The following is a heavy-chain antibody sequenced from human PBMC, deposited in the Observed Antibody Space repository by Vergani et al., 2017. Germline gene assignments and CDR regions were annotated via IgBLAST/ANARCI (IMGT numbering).Heavy chain of an antibody. CDR3: ARSIPDYYDSTGYFQH. Sequence: QVQLQESGPGLVKPSQTLSLTCTVSGGSISSGGYYLSWIRQHPGKGLEWIGYIYYSGSTYYNPSLKSRVTISVDTSKNQFSLKLSSVTAADTAVYYCARSIPDYYDSTGYFQHWGQGTLVTVSS. J-gene: IGHJ1*01. CDR1: GGSISSGGYY. CDR2: IYYSGST. V-gene: IGHV4-31*03. D-gene: IGHD3-22*01.